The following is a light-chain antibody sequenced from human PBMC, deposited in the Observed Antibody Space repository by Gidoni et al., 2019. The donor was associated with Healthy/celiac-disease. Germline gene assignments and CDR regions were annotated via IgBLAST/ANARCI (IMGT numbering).Light chain of an antibody. CDR3: QQYNSYPLT. J-gene: IGKJ4*01. V-gene: IGKV1-5*01. Sequence: DIQMTQSPSTLSASAGDRVTITCRASQSISSWLAWYQQKPGKAPKLLIYDASSLERGVPSRFSGSGSGTEFTLTISSLQPDDFATYYCQQYNSYPLTFXGXTKVEIK. CDR2: DAS. CDR1: QSISSW.